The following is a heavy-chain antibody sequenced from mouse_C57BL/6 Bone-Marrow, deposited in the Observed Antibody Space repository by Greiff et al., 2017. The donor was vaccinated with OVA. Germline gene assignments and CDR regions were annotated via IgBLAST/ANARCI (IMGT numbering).Heavy chain of an antibody. CDR3: ARDSSGY. D-gene: IGHD3-2*02. V-gene: IGHV1-81*01. CDR1: GYTFTSYG. CDR2: IYPRSGNT. J-gene: IGHJ2*01. Sequence: LVESGAELARPGASVKLSCKASGYTFTSYGISWVKQRTGQGLEWIGEIYPRSGNTYYNEKFKGKATLTADKSSSTAYMELRSLTSEDSAVYFCARDSSGYWGQGTTLTVSS.